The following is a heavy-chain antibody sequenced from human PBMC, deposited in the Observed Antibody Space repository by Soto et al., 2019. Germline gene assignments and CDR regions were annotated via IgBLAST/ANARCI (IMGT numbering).Heavy chain of an antibody. CDR2: IRSKAYGGTT. J-gene: IGHJ6*02. CDR1: GFTFGDYA. Sequence: GGSLRLSCTASGFTFGDYAMSWFRQAPGKGLEWVGFIRSKAYGGTTEYAASVKGRFTISRDDSKSIAYLQMNSLKTEDTAVYYCTRHYSSSWYYYYGMDVWGQGTTVTVSS. V-gene: IGHV3-49*03. CDR3: TRHYSSSWYYYYGMDV. D-gene: IGHD6-13*01.